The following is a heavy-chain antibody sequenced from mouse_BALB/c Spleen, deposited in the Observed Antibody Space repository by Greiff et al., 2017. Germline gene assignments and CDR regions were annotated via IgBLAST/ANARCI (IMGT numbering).Heavy chain of an antibody. CDR2: IDPDNGNT. CDR3: ASYGNYGY. D-gene: IGHD2-10*02. CDR1: GFTITDYY. Sequence: VQLQQSGPELVRPGPLVKMSCNASGFTITDYYVHWVKQRPEQGLEWIGWIDPDNGNTIYDPKFQGKASITADTASNTAYLQHSSLTSEDSSVYYCASYGNYGYWGQGTTLTVSS. V-gene: IGHV14-1*02. J-gene: IGHJ2*01.